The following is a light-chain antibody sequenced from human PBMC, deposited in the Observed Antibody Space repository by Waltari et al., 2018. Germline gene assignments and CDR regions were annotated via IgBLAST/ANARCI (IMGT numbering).Light chain of an antibody. CDR1: NIGSQS. CDR3: QVWDSSSDHWV. J-gene: IGLJ3*02. CDR2: ENS. V-gene: IGLV3-21*02. Sequence: SYVLTQPPSVSVAPGQTTRISCVGDNIGSQSVHWYQQKPGQAPVVVVYENSGRPSGIQEGISGSNSGSMATLTIARVEAGDEAVYDCQVWDSSSDHWVFGGGTQLTVL.